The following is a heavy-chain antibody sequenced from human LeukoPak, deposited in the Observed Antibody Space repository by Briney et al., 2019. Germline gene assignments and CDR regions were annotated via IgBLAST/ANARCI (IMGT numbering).Heavy chain of an antibody. CDR2: IKGKTDGGTT. V-gene: IGHV3-15*01. J-gene: IGHJ4*02. D-gene: IGHD3-22*01. CDR3: TTEYYYDSSGYYGN. Sequence: PGGSLRLSCAASGFTFSNAWMSWVRQAPGKGLEWVGRIKGKTDGGTTDYAAPVKGRFTISRDDSKNTLYLQMNSLKTEDTAVYYCTTEYYYDSSGYYGNWGQGTLVTVSS. CDR1: GFTFSNAW.